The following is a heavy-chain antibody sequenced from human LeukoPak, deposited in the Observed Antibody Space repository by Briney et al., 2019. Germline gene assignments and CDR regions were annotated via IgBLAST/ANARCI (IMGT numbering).Heavy chain of an antibody. V-gene: IGHV4-59*01. Sequence: SETLSLTCTVSGVSIRDYCWNWIRQPPGKGLEWIGYICDSGNIDYKPSLKSRVTISVDTSKNQFSLKLTSATAADTAVYYCARWHSHGRYFDYWGQGALVTVSS. CDR3: ARWHSHGRYFDY. J-gene: IGHJ4*02. CDR2: ICDSGNI. CDR1: GVSIRDYC. D-gene: IGHD1-26*01.